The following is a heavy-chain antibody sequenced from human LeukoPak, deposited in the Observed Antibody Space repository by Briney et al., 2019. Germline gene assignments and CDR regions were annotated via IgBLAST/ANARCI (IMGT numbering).Heavy chain of an antibody. J-gene: IGHJ5*02. CDR3: ARELVVPAAPNWFDP. D-gene: IGHD2-2*01. Sequence: GGSLRLSCAASGFTFDDYAMHWVRQAPGKGLEWVSGISWNSGSIGYADSVKGRFTISRDNAKNSLYLQMNSLRAEDTALYYCARELVVPAAPNWFDPWGQGTLVTVSS. V-gene: IGHV3-9*01. CDR2: ISWNSGSI. CDR1: GFTFDDYA.